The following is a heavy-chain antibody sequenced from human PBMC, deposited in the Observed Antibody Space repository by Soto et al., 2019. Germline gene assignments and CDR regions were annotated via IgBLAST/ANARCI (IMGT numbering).Heavy chain of an antibody. CDR1: GGSISSGVCY. CDR3: ASGPHRPAATSIPFDY. J-gene: IGHJ4*02. V-gene: IGHV4-31*03. D-gene: IGHD2-2*01. Sequence: QVQLQESGPGLVKPSQTLSLTCTVSGGSISSGVCYWSWIRQHPGKGLEWIGYIYYSGSTYYNPSLKSRVTISVDTSKNQFSLKLSSVTAADTAVYYWASGPHRPAATSIPFDYWGQGPLVTVSS. CDR2: IYYSGST.